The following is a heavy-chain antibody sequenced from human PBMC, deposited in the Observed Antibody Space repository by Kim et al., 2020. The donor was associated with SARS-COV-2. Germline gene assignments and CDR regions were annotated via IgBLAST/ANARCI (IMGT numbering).Heavy chain of an antibody. CDR2: ISYDGSNK. V-gene: IGHV3-30*18. CDR1: GFTFSSYG. D-gene: IGHD3-10*01. Sequence: GGSLRLSCAASGFTFSSYGMHWVRQAPGKGLEWVAVISYDGSNKYYADSVKGRFTISRDNSKNTLYLQMNSLRAEDTAVYYCAKDIGITMVRGASGFDYWGQGTLVTISS. CDR3: AKDIGITMVRGASGFDY. J-gene: IGHJ4*02.